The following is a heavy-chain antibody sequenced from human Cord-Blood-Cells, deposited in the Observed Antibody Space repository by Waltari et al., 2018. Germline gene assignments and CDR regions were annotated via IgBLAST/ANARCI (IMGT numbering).Heavy chain of an antibody. Sequence: QVQLQQWGAGLLKPSETLSPTCAVYGGSFSGYYWSWIRQPPGKGLEWIGEINHSGSTNYNPSLKSRVTISVDTSKNQFSLKLSSVTAADTAVYYCARGLTGPDAFDIWGQGTMVTVSS. D-gene: IGHD1-20*01. CDR2: INHSGST. CDR1: GGSFSGYY. J-gene: IGHJ3*02. CDR3: ARGLTGPDAFDI. V-gene: IGHV4-34*01.